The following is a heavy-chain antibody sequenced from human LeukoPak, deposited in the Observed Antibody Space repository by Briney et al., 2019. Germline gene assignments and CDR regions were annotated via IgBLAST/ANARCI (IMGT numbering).Heavy chain of an antibody. Sequence: GESLKISCKGSGYSFTSYWIGWVRQMPGKGLEWMGIIYPGASDTRYSPSFQGQVTISADKSISTAYLQWSSLKASDTAMYYCATTLAIAAAGTNYFDYWGQGTLVTVSS. CDR3: ATTLAIAAAGTNYFDY. V-gene: IGHV5-51*01. CDR1: GYSFTSYW. D-gene: IGHD6-13*01. J-gene: IGHJ4*02. CDR2: IYPGASDT.